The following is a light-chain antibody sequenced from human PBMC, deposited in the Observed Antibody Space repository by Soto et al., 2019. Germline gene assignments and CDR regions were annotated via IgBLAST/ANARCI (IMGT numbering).Light chain of an antibody. CDR1: QRVIGSY. V-gene: IGKV3-20*01. Sequence: EIVLTQSPGTLSLSPGETATLSCRASQRVIGSYLAWYQQKPGQAPRLLIYGASSRPTGIPDRFSGSGSGTDFTLTISRLEPEDFAVSYCQQYVSSQFTFGPGTKVDIK. CDR3: QQYVSSQFT. J-gene: IGKJ3*01. CDR2: GAS.